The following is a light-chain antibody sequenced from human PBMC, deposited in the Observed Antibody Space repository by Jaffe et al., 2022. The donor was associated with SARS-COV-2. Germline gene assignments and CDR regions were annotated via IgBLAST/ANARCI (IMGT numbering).Light chain of an antibody. CDR2: STN. V-gene: IGLV8-61*01. J-gene: IGLJ3*02. CDR1: SGSVSTAYY. Sequence: QTVVTQEPSFSVSPGGTVTLTCGLTSGSVSTAYYPSWYQQTPGQAPRTLIYSTNIRSSGVPDRFSGSILGNKAALTITGAQADDESDYFCVLYMGRGSWVFGGGTRVTVL. CDR3: VLYMGRGSWV.